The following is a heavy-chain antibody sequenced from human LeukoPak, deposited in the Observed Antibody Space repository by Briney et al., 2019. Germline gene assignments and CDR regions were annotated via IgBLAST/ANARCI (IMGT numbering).Heavy chain of an antibody. CDR2: ISGSGGST. V-gene: IGHV3-23*01. Sequence: GGSLRLSCAASGFTFSSCAMSWVRQAPGKGLEWVSLISGSGGSTYYADSVKGRFTISRDNSKNTLYLQMNSLRAEDTAVYYCAKAIQLWFRLFFDYWGQGTLVTVSS. D-gene: IGHD5-18*01. J-gene: IGHJ4*02. CDR3: AKAIQLWFRLFFDY. CDR1: GFTFSSCA.